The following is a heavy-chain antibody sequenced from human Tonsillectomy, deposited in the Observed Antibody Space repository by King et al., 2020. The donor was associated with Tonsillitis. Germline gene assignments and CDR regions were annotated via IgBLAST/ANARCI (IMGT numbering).Heavy chain of an antibody. CDR3: ARDQNYYDSSGYYRGGFDY. D-gene: IGHD3-22*01. Sequence: QLQESGPGLVKPSETLSLTCTVSGGSISSYYWSWIWQPPGKGLAGIGYIYYSWSAYDHPSLKSRVTISVETSKKPFSLKLSSVTAADTAVYYCARDQNYYDSSGYYRGGFDYWGQGTLVTVSS. J-gene: IGHJ4*02. V-gene: IGHV4-59*01. CDR1: GGSISSYY. CDR2: IYYSWSA.